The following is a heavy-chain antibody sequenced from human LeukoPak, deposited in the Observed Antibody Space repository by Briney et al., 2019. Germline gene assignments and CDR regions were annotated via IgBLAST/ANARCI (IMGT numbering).Heavy chain of an antibody. D-gene: IGHD3-22*01. CDR1: GGSISSYY. J-gene: IGHJ4*02. CDR3: ARDFSSGLFDY. CDR2: IYYSGST. Sequence: PSETLSLTCTVSGGSISSYYWSWIRQPPGKGLEWIGYIYYSGSTNYNPSLKSRVTISVDTSKNQFSLKLSSVTAADTAVYYCARDFSSGLFDYWGQGTLVTVSS. V-gene: IGHV4-59*01.